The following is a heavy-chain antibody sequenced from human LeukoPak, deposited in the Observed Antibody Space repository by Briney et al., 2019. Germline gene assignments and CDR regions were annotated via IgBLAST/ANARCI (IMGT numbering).Heavy chain of an antibody. CDR3: ARDVVGATPGNAFDS. D-gene: IGHD1-26*01. Sequence: ASVKVSCKVSGYTLTELSMHWVRQAPGKGLEWMGGFDPEDGETIYAQKLQGRVTMTTDTSTSTAYMELRSLRSDDTAVYYRARDVVGATPGNAFDSWGQGTMVSVSS. V-gene: IGHV1-24*01. J-gene: IGHJ3*02. CDR2: FDPEDGET. CDR1: GYTLTELS.